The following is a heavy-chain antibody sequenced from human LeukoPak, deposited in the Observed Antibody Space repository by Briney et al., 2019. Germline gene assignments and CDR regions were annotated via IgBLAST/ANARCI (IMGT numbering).Heavy chain of an antibody. CDR3: ARGRVSSSSWQSVYYYYLYMDV. Sequence: SETLSLTCSVSGDSISIYYWNWIRQPPGKGLEWIGYIDHTGSTNYNPSLNSRVTISRDTSTNHFSLKLSSVTAADTAVYFCARGRVSSSSWQSVYYYYLYMDVWGKGSTVTVSS. CDR2: IDHTGST. D-gene: IGHD6-13*01. J-gene: IGHJ6*03. V-gene: IGHV4-59*01. CDR1: GDSISIYY.